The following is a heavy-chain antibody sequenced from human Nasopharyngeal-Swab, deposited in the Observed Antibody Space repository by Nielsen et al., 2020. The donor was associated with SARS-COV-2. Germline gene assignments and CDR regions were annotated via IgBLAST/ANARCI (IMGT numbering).Heavy chain of an antibody. D-gene: IGHD4-17*01. V-gene: IGHV6-1*01. CDR2: TYYRSKWYN. CDR3: ARARGAYGDYYYYYYTDV. Sequence: WFRQSPSRGFEWLGRTYYRSKWYNDYAVSVKSRITINPDTSKNQFSLHLNSVTPEDTAVYYCARARGAYGDYYYYYYTDVWGKGTTVTVSS. J-gene: IGHJ6*03.